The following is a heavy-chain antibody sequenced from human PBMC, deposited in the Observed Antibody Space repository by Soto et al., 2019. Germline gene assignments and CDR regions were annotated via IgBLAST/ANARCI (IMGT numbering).Heavy chain of an antibody. CDR2: VKSKNDGGTT. CDR1: GFTFSNAW. Sequence: GGSLRLSCAASGFTFSNAWINWVRQAPGKGLEWVGRVKSKNDGGTTDFAAPVKGRFAISGDDSKKMVYLEMNSLQTEDTAIYYCTTDSYITSIIVRFDYWGQGTLVTVSS. CDR3: TTDSYITSIIVRFDY. D-gene: IGHD3-22*01. J-gene: IGHJ4*02. V-gene: IGHV3-15*07.